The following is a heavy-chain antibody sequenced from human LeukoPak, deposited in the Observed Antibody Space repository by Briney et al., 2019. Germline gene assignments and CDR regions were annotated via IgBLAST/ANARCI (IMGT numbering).Heavy chain of an antibody. Sequence: SETLSLTCTVSGGSVSSGNYYWSWIRQPPGKGLEWIGYIYYSGSTNYNPSLKSRVTISVDTSKNQFSLKLSSVTATDTAVYYCARDLGYDISLDYWGQGTLVTVSS. J-gene: IGHJ4*02. CDR3: ARDLGYDISLDY. V-gene: IGHV4-61*01. CDR2: IYYSGST. D-gene: IGHD3-9*01. CDR1: GGSVSSGNYY.